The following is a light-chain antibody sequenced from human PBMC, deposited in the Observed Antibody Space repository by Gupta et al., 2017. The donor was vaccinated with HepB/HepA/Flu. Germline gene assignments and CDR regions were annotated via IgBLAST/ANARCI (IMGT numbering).Light chain of an antibody. V-gene: IGLV2-18*01. Sequence: QSALTQPPSVSGSPGQSVTISCTGTSSDVGGYHRVSWYQQPPGTAPQLLIYEVTNRPSGVSDRFSGSKSGNSASLTISGLQAEDEAHYYCSLYTSSSTWVFGGGTKVTVL. J-gene: IGLJ3*02. CDR2: EVT. CDR3: SLYTSSSTWV. CDR1: SSDVGGYHR.